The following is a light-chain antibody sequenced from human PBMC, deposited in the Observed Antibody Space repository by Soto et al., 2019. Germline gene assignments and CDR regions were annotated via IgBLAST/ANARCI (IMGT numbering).Light chain of an antibody. J-gene: IGKJ1*01. CDR2: KAS. CDR3: QQYNSDWT. CDR1: QSINSW. V-gene: IGKV1-5*03. Sequence: DIQMTQSPSTLSASVGDRVTITCRASQSINSWLAWYQQKPGKAPKLLIYKASSLESGVPSRFSGSGSGTEFTLTISSLQPDDFATYYCQQYNSDWTCGQGTKVEIK.